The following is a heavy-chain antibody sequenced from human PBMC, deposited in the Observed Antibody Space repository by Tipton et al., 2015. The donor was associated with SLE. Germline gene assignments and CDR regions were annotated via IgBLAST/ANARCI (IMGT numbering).Heavy chain of an antibody. CDR1: GGSISSSSYY. CDR3: ARGRPSDYIWVYSGWVFDY. D-gene: IGHD3-16*01. Sequence: TLSLTCSVSGGSISSSSYYRGWIRQPPGKGLEWIGSIDYSGSTYYNPSLESRVTISVDTSKNQFSLKLSSVTAADTALYYCARGRPSDYIWVYSGWVFDYWGQGTLVTVSS. J-gene: IGHJ4*02. V-gene: IGHV4-39*07. CDR2: IDYSGST.